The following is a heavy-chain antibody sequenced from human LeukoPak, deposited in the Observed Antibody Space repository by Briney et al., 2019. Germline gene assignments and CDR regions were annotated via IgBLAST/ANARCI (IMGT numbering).Heavy chain of an antibody. CDR3: ARATTVTTFDY. J-gene: IGHJ4*02. CDR2: ISGSGGST. V-gene: IGHV3-23*01. Sequence: GGSLRLSCAASGFTFSSYAMSWVRQAPGKGLEWVSAISGSGGSTYYADSVRGRFTISRDNSKNTLYLQMNSLRAEDAAVYFCARATTVTTFDYWGQGTLVTVSS. D-gene: IGHD4-17*01. CDR1: GFTFSSYA.